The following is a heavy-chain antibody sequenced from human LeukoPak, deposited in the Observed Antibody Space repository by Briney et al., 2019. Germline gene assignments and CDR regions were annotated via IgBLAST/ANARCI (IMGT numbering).Heavy chain of an antibody. CDR3: ARVGVSDYGMDV. V-gene: IGHV5-51*01. D-gene: IGHD5/OR15-5a*01. J-gene: IGHJ6*02. Sequence: GESLKISCKGSGYSFATSWIGWVRQMPGRGLQWMGIIYPGDSDTKYSPSFQGQVTISADKSISTAYLQWSSLKASDTAMYYCARVGVSDYGMDVWGQGTTVTVSS. CDR2: IYPGDSDT. CDR1: GYSFATSW.